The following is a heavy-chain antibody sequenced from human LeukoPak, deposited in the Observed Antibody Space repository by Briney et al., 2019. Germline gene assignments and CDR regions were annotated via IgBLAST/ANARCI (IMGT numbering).Heavy chain of an antibody. Sequence: GGSLRLSCAASGFTFSSYAMSWVRQAPGKGLEWVSAISGSGGSTYYADSVKGRFTISRDNSKNTLYLRMNSLRAADTAVYYCAKGELLWFGISNWFDPWGQGTLVTVSS. CDR3: AKGELLWFGISNWFDP. V-gene: IGHV3-23*01. J-gene: IGHJ5*02. CDR1: GFTFSSYA. CDR2: ISGSGGST. D-gene: IGHD3-10*01.